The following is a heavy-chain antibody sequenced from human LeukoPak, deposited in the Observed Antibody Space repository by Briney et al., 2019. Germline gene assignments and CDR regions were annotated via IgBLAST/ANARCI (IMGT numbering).Heavy chain of an antibody. J-gene: IGHJ4*02. V-gene: IGHV1-2*02. D-gene: IGHD3-10*01. Sequence: ASVKVSCKASGYTFTGYYMNWVRQAPGQGLDWMGWINPNSGGTNYAQKFQGRVTMTRDTSISTAYMELSRLRSDDTAVYYCARPLLWFGELLGSGFDYWGQGTLVTVSS. CDR1: GYTFTGYY. CDR2: INPNSGGT. CDR3: ARPLLWFGELLGSGFDY.